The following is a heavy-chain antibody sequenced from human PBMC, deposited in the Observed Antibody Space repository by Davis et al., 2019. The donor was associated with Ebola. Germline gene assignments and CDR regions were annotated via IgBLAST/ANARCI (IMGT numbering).Heavy chain of an antibody. Sequence: ASVKVSCKASGYTFTSYYMHWVRQAPGQGLEWMGIINLSGGSTSYAQKFQGRVTMTRDTSTSTVYMELSSLRSEDTAVYYCARDRIVVVVAATQAYYYYGMDVWGQGTTVTVSS. CDR3: ARDRIVVVVAATQAYYYYGMDV. CDR2: INLSGGST. CDR1: GYTFTSYY. J-gene: IGHJ6*02. V-gene: IGHV1-46*01. D-gene: IGHD2-15*01.